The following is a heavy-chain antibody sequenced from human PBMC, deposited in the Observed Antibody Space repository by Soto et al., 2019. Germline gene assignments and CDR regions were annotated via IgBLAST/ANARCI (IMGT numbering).Heavy chain of an antibody. Sequence: PSETLSLTCTVSGGSISTYYWSWIRQPPGRGLGWIGYIHYTGSTNFNPSLKSRVTISVDTSKNLFSLKLTSVTAADTAVYYCARYNYGFDYWGKGTLVTASS. CDR2: IHYTGST. CDR1: GGSISTYY. CDR3: ARYNYGFDY. V-gene: IGHV4-59*01. D-gene: IGHD5-18*01. J-gene: IGHJ4*02.